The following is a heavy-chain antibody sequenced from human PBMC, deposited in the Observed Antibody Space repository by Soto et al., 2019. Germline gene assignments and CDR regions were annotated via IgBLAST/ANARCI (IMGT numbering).Heavy chain of an antibody. CDR3: AHKGPEDWPLDY. Sequence: QITLKESGPTLVQPTQTLTLTCTFSGFSLSTSGVGVGWIRQPPGKALEWLAVIYWDDNKHYSPSLRSRLTITKDTSKNPVVLTMTNMDPMDTGTYYCAHKGPEDWPLDYWGQGTLVTVPS. CDR2: IYWDDNK. CDR1: GFSLSTSGVG. V-gene: IGHV2-5*02. J-gene: IGHJ4*02. D-gene: IGHD3-9*01.